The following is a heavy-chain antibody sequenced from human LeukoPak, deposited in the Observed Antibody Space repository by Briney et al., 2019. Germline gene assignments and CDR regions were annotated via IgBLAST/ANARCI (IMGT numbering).Heavy chain of an antibody. J-gene: IGHJ4*02. CDR1: GFSVNNNY. D-gene: IGHD3-10*01. Sequence: GGSLRLSCAASGFSVNNNYVDWVRQAPGKGLEWVSSMDNFATKYYAKSVQGRFTISRDSSRNTVFLQMNSLTVDDTAVYYCGGGSYFGSGSRPGYLGHWGLGTLVTVSS. CDR2: MDNFATK. CDR3: GGGSYFGSGSRPGYLGH. V-gene: IGHV3-53*01.